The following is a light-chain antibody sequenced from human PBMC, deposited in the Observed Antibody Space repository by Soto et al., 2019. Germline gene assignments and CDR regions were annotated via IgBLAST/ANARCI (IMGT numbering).Light chain of an antibody. CDR2: AAS. CDR3: QQSYSTPPT. CDR1: QSITNY. Sequence: DFQMTQSPSSLSASVGDRVTITCRASQSITNYLNWYQQKPGKAPKLLIHAASSLQSGVPSRFSGGGSRTDFTLTISSLQPEDFATYYCQQSYSTPPTFGGGTKVEIK. V-gene: IGKV1-39*01. J-gene: IGKJ4*01.